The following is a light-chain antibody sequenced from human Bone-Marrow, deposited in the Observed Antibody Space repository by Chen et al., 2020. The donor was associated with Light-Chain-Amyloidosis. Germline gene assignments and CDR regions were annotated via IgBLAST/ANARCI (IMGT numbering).Light chain of an antibody. CDR3: QQSYSTPT. CDR2: TAS. V-gene: IGKV1-39*01. CDR1: QSITKF. Sequence: DIQMTQSPSSLSASVGDRVTITCRASQSITKFLNWYQQKPGKGPKLLIYTASSLQSGVPSMFSGSGSGTDFSLTISSVQPEELATYYCQQSYSTPTVGGGTKLEIK. J-gene: IGKJ4*01.